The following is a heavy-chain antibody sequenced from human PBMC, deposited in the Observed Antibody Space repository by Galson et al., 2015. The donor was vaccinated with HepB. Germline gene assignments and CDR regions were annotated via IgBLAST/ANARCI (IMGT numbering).Heavy chain of an antibody. CDR3: ARTWFGEFYAYFDY. Sequence: SLRLSCAASGFTFSSYSMNWVRQAPGKGLEWVSYISSSSSTIYYADSVKGRFTISRDNSKNTLYLQMNSLRAEDTAVYYCARTWFGEFYAYFDYWGQGTLVTVSS. V-gene: IGHV3-48*01. CDR2: ISSSSSTI. CDR1: GFTFSSYS. J-gene: IGHJ4*02. D-gene: IGHD3-10*01.